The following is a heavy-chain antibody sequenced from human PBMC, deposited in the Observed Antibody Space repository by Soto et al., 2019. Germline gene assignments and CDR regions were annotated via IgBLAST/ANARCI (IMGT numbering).Heavy chain of an antibody. CDR2: IIPIFGTA. V-gene: IGHV1-69*06. D-gene: IGHD3-22*01. Sequence: ASVKVSCKASGGTFSSYAISWVRQAPGQGLEWMGGIIPIFGTANYAQKFQGRVTITADKSTSTAYMELSSLRSEDTAVYYCARGTMIVVVNYYYGMDVWGQGTTVTVSS. CDR1: GGTFSSYA. CDR3: ARGTMIVVVNYYYGMDV. J-gene: IGHJ6*02.